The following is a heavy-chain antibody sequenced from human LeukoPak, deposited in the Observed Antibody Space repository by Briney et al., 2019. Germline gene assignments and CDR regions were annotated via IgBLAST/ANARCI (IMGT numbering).Heavy chain of an antibody. V-gene: IGHV3-23*01. CDR1: GFTFSSSA. CDR3: AIRGYYDTTYAYDYHAMDV. CDR2: ISNNGGYT. J-gene: IGHJ6*02. D-gene: IGHD3-22*01. Sequence: PGGSLRLSCAASGFTFSSSAMSWVRQAPGKGLEWVSAISNNGGYTYYADSVKGRFTISRDNAKNSLHLQINSLRDEDTAVYYCAIRGYYDTTYAYDYHAMDVWGQGTAVTVSS.